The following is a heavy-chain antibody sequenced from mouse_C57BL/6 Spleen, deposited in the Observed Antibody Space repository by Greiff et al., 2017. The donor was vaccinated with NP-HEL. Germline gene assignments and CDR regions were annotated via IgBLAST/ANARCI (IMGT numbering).Heavy chain of an antibody. J-gene: IGHJ3*01. Sequence: VQLQQSGAELARPGASVKLSCKASGYTFTSYGISWVKQRTGQGLEWIGEIYPRSGNNYYNEKFKGKATLTADKSSSTAYMELRSLTSEDSAVYFCARDYGSSYWFAYWGQGTLVTVSA. CDR2: IYPRSGNN. V-gene: IGHV1-81*01. CDR1: GYTFTSYG. D-gene: IGHD1-1*01. CDR3: ARDYGSSYWFAY.